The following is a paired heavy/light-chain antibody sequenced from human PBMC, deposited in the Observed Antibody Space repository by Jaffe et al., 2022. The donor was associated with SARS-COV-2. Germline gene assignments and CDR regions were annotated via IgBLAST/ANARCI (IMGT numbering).Heavy chain of an antibody. CDR1: GFSFSTYS. J-gene: IGHJ6*03. CDR3: ARQGSTMGATYFHYYHMDV. D-gene: IGHD1-26*01. Sequence: EVQLVESGGGLVEPGGSLRLSCAASGFSFSTYSMNWVRQAPGKGLEWVSSISSSSSYIYYADSVKGRFTISRDNAKNSLFLQMNSLRAEDMAVYYCARQGSTMGATYFHYYHMDVWGTGTTVTVSS. CDR2: ISSSSSYI. V-gene: IGHV3-21*02.
Light chain of an antibody. V-gene: IGLV1-51*02. CDR1: SSNIENNY. CDR2: ETN. Sequence: QSVLTQPPSVSAAPGQKVTISCSGSSSNIENNYVSWYQQLPGTAPKLLIYETNKRPSGIPDRFSGSKSGTSATLGITGLQTGDEADYYCGTWDTSLSTWVFGGGTKLTVL. J-gene: IGLJ3*02. CDR3: GTWDTSLSTWV.